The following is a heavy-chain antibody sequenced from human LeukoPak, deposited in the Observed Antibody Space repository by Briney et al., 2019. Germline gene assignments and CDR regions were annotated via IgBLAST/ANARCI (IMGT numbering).Heavy chain of an antibody. CDR1: GGSISSGGYS. CDR2: IYHSGST. Sequence: PSETLSLTCAVSGGSISSGGYSWSWIRQPPGKGLEWIGYIYHSGSTYYNPSLKSRVTISVDRSKNQFSLKLSSVTAADTAVYYCASSGGYSYGDYWGQGTLVTVSS. D-gene: IGHD5-18*01. V-gene: IGHV4-30-2*01. J-gene: IGHJ4*02. CDR3: ASSGGYSYGDY.